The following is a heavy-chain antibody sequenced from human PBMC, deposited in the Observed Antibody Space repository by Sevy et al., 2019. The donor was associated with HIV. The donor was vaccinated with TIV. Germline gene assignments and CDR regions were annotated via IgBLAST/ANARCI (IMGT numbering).Heavy chain of an antibody. V-gene: IGHV4-59*01. CDR2: IYYSGST. Sequence: SETLSLTCTVSGGSISSYYWSWIRQPPGKGLEWIGYIYYSGSTNYNPSLKSRVTISVDTSKNQFSLKLSSVTAADTAVYYCARVTGYYYYYMYVWGKGTTVTVSS. CDR1: GGSISSYY. J-gene: IGHJ6*03. D-gene: IGHD3-9*01. CDR3: ARVTGYYYYYMYV.